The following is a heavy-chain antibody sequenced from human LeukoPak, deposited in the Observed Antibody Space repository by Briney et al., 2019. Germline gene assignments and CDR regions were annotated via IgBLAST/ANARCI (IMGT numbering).Heavy chain of an antibody. CDR3: ARHEDSSSLY. J-gene: IGHJ4*02. V-gene: IGHV5-10-1*01. Sequence: GESLKISCRGSGYSFTSYWISWVRQMPGKGLEWMGRIDPSDSYTNYSPSFQGHVTISADKSISTAYLQWSSLKASDTAMYYCARHEDSSSLYWGQGTLVTVSS. CDR2: IDPSDSYT. D-gene: IGHD6-13*01. CDR1: GYSFTSYW.